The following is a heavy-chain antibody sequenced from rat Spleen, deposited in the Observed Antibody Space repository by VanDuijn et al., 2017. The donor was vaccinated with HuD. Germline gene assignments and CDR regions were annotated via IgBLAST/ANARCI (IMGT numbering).Heavy chain of an antibody. Sequence: EVQLVESGGGLVRPGRSLKLSCAASGFIFSDHYVAWVRQAPTKGLEWVATINYDGTSTFYRDSVRARFTISRDTAQNTLYLQMNSLRSEETATYYCARGGFFRFWGQGVMVTVSS. CDR1: GFIFSDHY. V-gene: IGHV5-29*01. CDR2: INYDGTST. J-gene: IGHJ2*01. D-gene: IGHD1-6*01. CDR3: ARGGFFRF.